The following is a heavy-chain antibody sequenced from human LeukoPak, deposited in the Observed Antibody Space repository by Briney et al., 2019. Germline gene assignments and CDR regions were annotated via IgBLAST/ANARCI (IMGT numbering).Heavy chain of an antibody. CDR3: ARGPSGSYWVHYFDY. CDR2: IIPIFGTA. V-gene: IGHV1-69*05. J-gene: IGHJ4*02. CDR1: GGTFCSYA. D-gene: IGHD1-26*01. Sequence: GSSVKVSCKASGGTFCSYAISWVRQAPGQGLEWMGRIIPIFGTANYAQKFQGRVTITTDESTSTAYMELSSLRSEDTAVYYCARGPSGSYWVHYFDYWGQGTLVTVSS.